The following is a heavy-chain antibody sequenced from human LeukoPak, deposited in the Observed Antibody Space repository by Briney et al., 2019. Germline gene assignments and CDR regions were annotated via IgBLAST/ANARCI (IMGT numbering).Heavy chain of an antibody. V-gene: IGHV1-2*02. J-gene: IGHJ4*02. CDR1: GYTFTDYF. D-gene: IGHD2-8*02. Sequence: ASVKVSCKASGYTFTDYFMHWVRQAPGQGLEWMGWINPNSGATNYAQQFQGRVTMTRDRSISTMFMELSRLTSDDTALYYCGRDLGLLCTGTSSPSANWGKGPLVTVSS. CDR3: GRDLGLLCTGTSSPSAN. CDR2: INPNSGAT.